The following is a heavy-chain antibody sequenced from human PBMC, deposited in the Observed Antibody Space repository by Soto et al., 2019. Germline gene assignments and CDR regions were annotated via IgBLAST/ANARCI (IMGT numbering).Heavy chain of an antibody. D-gene: IGHD3-16*01. V-gene: IGHV3-23*01. Sequence: EVQLLESGGGLVQPGGSLRLSCAASGFTFSSYAMSWVRQAPGKGLEWVSAISGSGGNTYYADSVKGRFTISRDNSKNTLYLKRNSLRTEDTAVYYCTKEGGRGGGCFDYWGQGTLVTVSS. CDR2: ISGSGGNT. J-gene: IGHJ4*02. CDR1: GFTFSSYA. CDR3: TKEGGRGGGCFDY.